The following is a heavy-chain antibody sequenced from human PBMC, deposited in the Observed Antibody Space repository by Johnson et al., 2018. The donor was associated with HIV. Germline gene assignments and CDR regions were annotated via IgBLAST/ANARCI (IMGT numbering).Heavy chain of an antibody. CDR2: INTDGSST. Sequence: VQLVESGGGLVQPGGSLRLSCAASGFTFSSYWMHWVRQAPGKGLVWVSRINTDGSSTTYADSVKGRFTISRDNTKNTLYLQMNSLRVEDTAVYYCARGREIATRTGAFDIWGQGTMVTVSS. CDR1: GFTFSSYW. D-gene: IGHD5-24*01. J-gene: IGHJ3*02. CDR3: ARGREIATRTGAFDI. V-gene: IGHV3-74*01.